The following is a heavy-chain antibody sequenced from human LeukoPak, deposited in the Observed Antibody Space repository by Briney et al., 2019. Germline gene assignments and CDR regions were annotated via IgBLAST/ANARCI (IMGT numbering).Heavy chain of an antibody. CDR2: IYHSGST. J-gene: IGHJ5*02. CDR3: ARGGAAAGTVYWFDP. CDR1: GGSISSFY. Sequence: PSETLSLTCTVSGGSISSFYWSWIRQPPGKGLEWIGYIYHSGSTNYNPSLKSRVTISVDTSKNQFSLKLSSVTAADTAVYYCARGGAAAGTVYWFDPWGQGTLVTVSS. D-gene: IGHD6-13*01. V-gene: IGHV4-59*01.